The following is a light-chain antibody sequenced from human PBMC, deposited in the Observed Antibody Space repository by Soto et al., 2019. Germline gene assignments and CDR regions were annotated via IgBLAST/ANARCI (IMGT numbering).Light chain of an antibody. Sequence: QSALTQPASVSGSPGQSITISCTGTSSDVGGYNYVSWYQQHPGQAPKLMIYDVSNRASGVSNRFSGSKSGNTASLTISGLQAEDEADYYCSSYTSSSTHVVFGGGTKHTVL. CDR2: DVS. J-gene: IGLJ2*01. CDR3: SSYTSSSTHVV. V-gene: IGLV2-14*01. CDR1: SSDVGGYNY.